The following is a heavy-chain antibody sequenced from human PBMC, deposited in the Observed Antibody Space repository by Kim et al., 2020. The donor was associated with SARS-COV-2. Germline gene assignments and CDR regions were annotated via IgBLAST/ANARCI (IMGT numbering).Heavy chain of an antibody. CDR1: GGTFSSYA. Sequence: SVKVSCKASGGTFSSYAISWVRQAPGQGLEWMGGIIPIFGTANYAQKFQGRVTITADESTSTAYMELSSLRSEDTAVYYCASCISWGQQQVPYYYYYGMDVWGQGTTVTVSS. CDR3: ASCISWGQQQVPYYYYYGMDV. CDR2: IIPIFGTA. J-gene: IGHJ6*02. V-gene: IGHV1-69*13. D-gene: IGHD6-13*01.